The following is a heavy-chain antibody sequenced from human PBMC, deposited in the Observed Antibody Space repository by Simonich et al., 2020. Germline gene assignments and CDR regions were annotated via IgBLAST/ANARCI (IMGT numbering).Heavy chain of an antibody. CDR1: GFTFSSYW. CDR2: IKKDGSEK. CDR3: ACLGTGDAFDI. Sequence: EVQLVESGGGLVQPGGSLRLSCAASGFTFSSYWMSWVRQATGKGRVGVAKIKKDGSEKYYVDSGKDRFTISGDNANNSLYLQMNSLRAEDTAVYYCACLGTGDAFDIWGQGTMVTVSS. J-gene: IGHJ3*02. V-gene: IGHV3-7*02. D-gene: IGHD3-9*01.